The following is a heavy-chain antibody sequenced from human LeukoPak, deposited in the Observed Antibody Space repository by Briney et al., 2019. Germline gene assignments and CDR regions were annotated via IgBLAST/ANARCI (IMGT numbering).Heavy chain of an antibody. CDR1: GGSVSSGSYY. CDR2: IYYSGST. Sequence: KPSETLSLTCTVSGGSVSSGSYYWSWIRQPPGEGLEWIGYIYYSGSTNYNPSLKSRVTISVDTSKNQFSLKLSSVTAADTAVYYCARWTLTNPHYFDYWGQGSLVTVSS. V-gene: IGHV4-61*01. D-gene: IGHD3-9*01. CDR3: ARWTLTNPHYFDY. J-gene: IGHJ4*02.